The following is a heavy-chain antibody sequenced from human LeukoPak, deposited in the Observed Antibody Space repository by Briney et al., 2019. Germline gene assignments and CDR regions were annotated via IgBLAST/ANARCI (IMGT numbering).Heavy chain of an antibody. CDR1: GGSFSGYY. V-gene: IGHV4-34*01. CDR2: INHSGST. CDR3: ARLLEGVGAFDI. Sequence: PSETLSLTCAVYGGSFSGYYWSWIRQPPGKGLEWIGEINHSGSTNYDPSLKSRVTISVDTSKNQFSLKLSPVTAADTAVYYCARLLEGVGAFDIWGQGTMVTVSS. D-gene: IGHD3-10*01. J-gene: IGHJ3*02.